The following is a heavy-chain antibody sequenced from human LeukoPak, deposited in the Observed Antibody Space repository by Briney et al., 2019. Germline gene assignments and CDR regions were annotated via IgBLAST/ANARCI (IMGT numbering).Heavy chain of an antibody. D-gene: IGHD4-23*01. J-gene: IGHJ4*02. CDR1: GFTFRTYW. V-gene: IGHV3-7*01. CDR3: ARVGGTVVDSRGNFDY. CDR2: IKQDGSEK. Sequence: PGGSLRLSCAASGFTFRTYWMSWDRQAPGKGLEWVAKIKQDGSEKYYVDSVKGRFTISRDNAENSLFLQMNSLRAEDTAVYYCARVGGTVVDSRGNFDYWGQGTLVTVSS.